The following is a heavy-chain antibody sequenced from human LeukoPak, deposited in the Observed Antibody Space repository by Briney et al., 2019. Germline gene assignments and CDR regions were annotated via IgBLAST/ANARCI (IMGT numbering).Heavy chain of an antibody. J-gene: IGHJ5*02. V-gene: IGHV4-59*08. D-gene: IGHD3-10*01. CDR3: ASGHYYGSGSYFGWFDP. CDR1: GGSISSYD. CDR2: IYYSGST. Sequence: SETLSLTCTVSGGSISSYDWSWIRRPPGKGLEWIGYIYYSGSTNYNPSLKSRVTISVDTSKNQFSLKLSSVTAADTAVYYCASGHYYGSGSYFGWFDPWGQGTLVTVSS.